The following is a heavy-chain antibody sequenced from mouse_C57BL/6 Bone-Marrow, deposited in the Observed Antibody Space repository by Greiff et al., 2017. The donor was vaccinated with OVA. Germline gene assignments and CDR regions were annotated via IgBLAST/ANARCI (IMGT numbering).Heavy chain of an antibody. Sequence: VQLQQPGAELVKPGASVKVSCKASGYTFTSYWMHWVKQRPGQGLEWIGRLHPSDSDTNYNQKFKGKATLTVDKSSSTAYMQLSSLTSEDSAVYYCAIRRHLFTYYYYFDYWGQGTTLTVSS. CDR1: GYTFTSYW. V-gene: IGHV1-74*01. CDR3: AIRRHLFTYYYYFDY. CDR2: LHPSDSDT. D-gene: IGHD1-1*01. J-gene: IGHJ2*01.